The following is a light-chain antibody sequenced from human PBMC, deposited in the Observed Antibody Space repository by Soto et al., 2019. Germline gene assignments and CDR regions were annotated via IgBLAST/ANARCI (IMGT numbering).Light chain of an antibody. Sequence: EIVSTQSPATLSFSPWERATLCCRASQSVGYHLAWYQQKPGQAPRLLIYDASTRATGIPARFSGSGSGTDFTLAISSLEPEDFAVYYCQQRSNWPPVTFGGGTKVDIK. CDR3: QQRSNWPPVT. V-gene: IGKV3-11*01. CDR2: DAS. CDR1: QSVGYH. J-gene: IGKJ4*01.